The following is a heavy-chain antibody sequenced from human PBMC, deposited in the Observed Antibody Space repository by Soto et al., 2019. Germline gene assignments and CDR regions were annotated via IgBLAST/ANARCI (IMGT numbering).Heavy chain of an antibody. J-gene: IGHJ4*02. CDR3: ARVHDVVVVAATQPFDY. CDR2: ISAYNSNK. D-gene: IGHD2-15*01. Sequence: ASVNVSCKASGYTFTSYGIRWVRQAPGQGLEGMGWISAYNSNKNYAQKLQGRVTMTTDTSTSTTYMELRSLRSDDTAVYYCARVHDVVVVAATQPFDYWGQGTLVTVSS. CDR1: GYTFTSYG. V-gene: IGHV1-18*04.